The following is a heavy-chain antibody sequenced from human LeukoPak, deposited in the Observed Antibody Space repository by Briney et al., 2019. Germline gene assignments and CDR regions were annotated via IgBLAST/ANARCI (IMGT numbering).Heavy chain of an antibody. D-gene: IGHD1-26*01. CDR1: GGSISSYY. V-gene: IGHV4-59*01. CDR3: ARIAGAPNWFDP. CDR2: IYYSGST. J-gene: IGHJ5*02. Sequence: SETMSLTCTVSGGSISSYYWSWIRQPPGKGLGWIGYIYYSGSTNYNPSLKSRVTISVDTSKNHFSLKLSSVTAADTAVYYCARIAGAPNWFDPWGQGTLVTVSS.